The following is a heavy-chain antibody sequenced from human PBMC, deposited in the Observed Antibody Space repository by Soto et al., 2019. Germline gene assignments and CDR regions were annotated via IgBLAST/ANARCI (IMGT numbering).Heavy chain of an antibody. Sequence: SVKVSCKASGGTFSSYAISWVRQAPGQGLEWMGGIIPIFGTANYAQKFQGRVTITADESTSTAYMELSSLRSEDTAVYYCARVARDSKYYYDSSGYYPQGYYFDYWGQGTLVTVSS. D-gene: IGHD3-22*01. J-gene: IGHJ4*02. CDR1: GGTFSSYA. V-gene: IGHV1-69*13. CDR3: ARVARDSKYYYDSSGYYPQGYYFDY. CDR2: IIPIFGTA.